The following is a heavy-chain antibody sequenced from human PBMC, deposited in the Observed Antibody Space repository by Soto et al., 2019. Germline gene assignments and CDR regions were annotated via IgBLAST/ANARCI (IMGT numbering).Heavy chain of an antibody. CDR1: GGTFSSYA. D-gene: IGHD3-22*01. CDR2: IIPIFGTA. Sequence: SVKVSCKASGGTFSSYAISWVRQAPAQGLEWMGGIIPIFGTANYAQKFQSRVTITADESTSTAYMELSSLRSEDTAVYYCASPRGYYDSSGYYHGFDYWGQGTLVTVSS. CDR3: ASPRGYYDSSGYYHGFDY. J-gene: IGHJ4*02. V-gene: IGHV1-69*13.